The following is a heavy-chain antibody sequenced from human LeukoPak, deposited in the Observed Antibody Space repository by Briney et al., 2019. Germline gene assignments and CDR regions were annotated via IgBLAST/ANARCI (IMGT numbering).Heavy chain of an antibody. CDR3: AKGYYDFWSGYFGDY. J-gene: IGHJ4*02. CDR2: ISSSGATI. V-gene: IGHV3-48*04. Sequence: GGSLRLSCVASGFTFSTYSINWVRQAPGKGLEWVSFISSSGATIYYADSVKGRFTISRDNARDSLFLQMNSLRAEDTAVYYCAKGYYDFWSGYFGDYWGQGSLVTVSS. D-gene: IGHD3-3*01. CDR1: GFTFSTYS.